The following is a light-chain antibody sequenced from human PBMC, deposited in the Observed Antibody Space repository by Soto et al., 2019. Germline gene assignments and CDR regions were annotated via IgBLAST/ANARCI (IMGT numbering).Light chain of an antibody. CDR2: LAS. Sequence: EIVLTQSPATLSSFPGDRVTLSCRASQAVNTRLAWYQHKPGQAPRLLIYLASNRAAGVPARFSGSGSGTDFTLTISTVEPEDFAVYYCHQRQSWPRTLGQGTKVDIK. CDR3: HQRQSWPRT. V-gene: IGKV3-11*01. CDR1: QAVNTR. J-gene: IGKJ1*01.